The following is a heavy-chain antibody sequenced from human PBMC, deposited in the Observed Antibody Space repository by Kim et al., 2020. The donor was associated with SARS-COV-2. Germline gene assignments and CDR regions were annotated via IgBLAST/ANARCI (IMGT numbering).Heavy chain of an antibody. V-gene: IGHV3-21*01. Sequence: GGSLRLSCEASGFSFSFFSMNWVRQAPGKGLEWVSLISSSSSYRHYADSVKGRFTISRDNAKNSLSLQMNSLRAEDTAVYYCARGGWGSDLDYWGQGILVTVSS. CDR2: ISSSSSYR. CDR1: GFSFSFFS. D-gene: IGHD6-19*01. J-gene: IGHJ4*02. CDR3: ARGGWGSDLDY.